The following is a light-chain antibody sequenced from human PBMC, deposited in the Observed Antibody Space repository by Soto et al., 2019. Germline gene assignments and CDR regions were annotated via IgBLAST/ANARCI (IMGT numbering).Light chain of an antibody. V-gene: IGKV1-8*01. CDR3: QQYYSYPWT. J-gene: IGKJ1*01. CDR2: AAS. Sequence: IQMTQSPSTLSGSVGDRVTITCRASQGISSYLAWYQQKPGKAPKLLIYAASTLQSGVPSRFSGSGSGTDFTLTISCLQSEDFATYYCQQYYSYPWTFGQGTKVDTK. CDR1: QGISSY.